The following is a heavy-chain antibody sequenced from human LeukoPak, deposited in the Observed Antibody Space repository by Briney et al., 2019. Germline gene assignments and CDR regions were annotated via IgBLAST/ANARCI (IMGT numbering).Heavy chain of an antibody. CDR2: ISGSGGST. J-gene: IGHJ4*02. CDR1: GFTFSSYG. V-gene: IGHV3-23*01. CDR3: AKVLPQGYDSSGYYFDY. D-gene: IGHD3-22*01. Sequence: GGSLRLSCAASGFTFSSYGMSWVRQAPGKGLEWVSAISGSGGSTYYADSVKGRFTISGDNSKNTLYLQMNSLRAEDTAVYYCAKVLPQGYDSSGYYFDYWGQGTLVTVSS.